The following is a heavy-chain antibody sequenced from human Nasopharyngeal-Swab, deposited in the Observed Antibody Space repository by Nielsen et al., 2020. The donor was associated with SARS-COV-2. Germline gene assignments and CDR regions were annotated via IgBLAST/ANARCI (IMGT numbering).Heavy chain of an antibody. V-gene: IGHV4-61*02. CDR3: ARYTNGRMDY. J-gene: IGHJ4*02. CDR2: IHTTGST. CDR1: GCSISSTFYY. Sequence: SDTLSLTCTVTGCSISSTFYYWSCIRRPAGRGLEWIWRIHTTGSTNYNPSLKSRVTISVGTSKNLLFLKLTSVTAADTAVYYCARYTNGRMDYWGQGTLVTVSS. D-gene: IGHD2-8*01.